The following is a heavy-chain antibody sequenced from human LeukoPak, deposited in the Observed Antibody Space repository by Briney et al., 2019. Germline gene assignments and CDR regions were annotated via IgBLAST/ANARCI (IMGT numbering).Heavy chain of an antibody. J-gene: IGHJ4*02. Sequence: SETLSLTCTVSGYSISSGYYWGWIRHPPGKGLEWIGSIYHSGSTYYNPSLKSRVTISVDTSKNQFSLKLSSVTAADTAVYYCARGWATVTFDYWGQGTLVTVSS. V-gene: IGHV4-38-2*02. CDR3: ARGWATVTFDY. CDR2: IYHSGST. D-gene: IGHD4-17*01. CDR1: GYSISSGYY.